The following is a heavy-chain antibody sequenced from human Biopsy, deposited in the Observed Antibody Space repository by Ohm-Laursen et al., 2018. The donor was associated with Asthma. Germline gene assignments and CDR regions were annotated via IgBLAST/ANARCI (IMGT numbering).Heavy chain of an antibody. CDR3: AREAYDILTGYYGGGGMDV. V-gene: IGHV1-18*04. D-gene: IGHD3-9*01. CDR2: ISAYNGNT. CDR1: SYTFTSYG. J-gene: IGHJ6*02. Sequence: ASVKVSCKASSYTFTSYGISWVRRAPGQGLEWMGWISAYNGNTNYAQKLQGRVTMTTDTSTSTAYMELRSLRPDDTAVYYCAREAYDILTGYYGGGGMDVWGQGTTVTVSS.